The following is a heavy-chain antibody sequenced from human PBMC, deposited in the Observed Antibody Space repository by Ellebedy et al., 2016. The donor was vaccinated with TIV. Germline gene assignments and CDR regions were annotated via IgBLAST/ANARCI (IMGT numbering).Heavy chain of an antibody. V-gene: IGHV3-66*01. CDR1: GFTVSSNY. J-gene: IGHJ4*02. D-gene: IGHD1-26*01. CDR2: IYSGGST. Sequence: PGGSLRLSCAASGFTVSSNYMSWVRQAPGKGLEWVSVIYSGGSTYYADSVKGRFTISRDKSKNTLYLQMNSLGAEDTAVYYCARDGYSGSYYYFDYWGQGTLVTVSS. CDR3: ARDGYSGSYYYFDY.